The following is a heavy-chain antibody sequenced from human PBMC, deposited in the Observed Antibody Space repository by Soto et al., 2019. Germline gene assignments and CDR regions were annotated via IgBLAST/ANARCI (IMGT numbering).Heavy chain of an antibody. Sequence: ASVKVSCKASGYTFTSYAMHWVRQAPGQRLEWMGWINAGNGNTKYSQKFQGRVTITRDTSASTAYMELSSLRSEDTAVYYCAGGGSGSYYIFDDWGQGTLVTVPS. CDR1: GYTFTSYA. J-gene: IGHJ4*02. D-gene: IGHD1-26*01. V-gene: IGHV1-3*01. CDR2: INAGNGNT. CDR3: AGGGSGSYYIFDD.